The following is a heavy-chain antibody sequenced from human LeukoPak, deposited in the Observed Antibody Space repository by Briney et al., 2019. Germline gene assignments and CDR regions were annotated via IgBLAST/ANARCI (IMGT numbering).Heavy chain of an antibody. V-gene: IGHV3-30*02. D-gene: IGHD1-26*01. CDR1: GFTFSSYG. Sequence: GGSLRLSCAASGFTFSSYGMHWVRQAPGKGLEWVAFIRYDGSNKYYADSVKGRFTISRDNSKNTLYLQMNSLRAEDTAVYYCAIGHPGDPRYSGSYEGRWGQGTLVTVSS. CDR2: IRYDGSNK. CDR3: AIGHPGDPRYSGSYEGR. J-gene: IGHJ4*02.